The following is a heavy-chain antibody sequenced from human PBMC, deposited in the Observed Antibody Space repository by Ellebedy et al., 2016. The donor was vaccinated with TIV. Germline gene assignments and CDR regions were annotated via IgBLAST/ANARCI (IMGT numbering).Heavy chain of an antibody. D-gene: IGHD3-9*01. V-gene: IGHV1-8*02. CDR2: MNPNSGNT. CDR3: AREAYDILTGQLDY. Sequence: AASVKVSCKASGYTFTSYDINWVRQATGQGLEWMGWMNPNSGNTSYAQKFQGRVTMTRDTSTSTVYMELSSLRSEDTAVYYCAREAYDILTGQLDYWGQGTLVTVSS. J-gene: IGHJ4*02. CDR1: GYTFTSYD.